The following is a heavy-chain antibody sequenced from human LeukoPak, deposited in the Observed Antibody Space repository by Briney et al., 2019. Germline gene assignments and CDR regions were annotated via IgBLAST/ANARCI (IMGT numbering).Heavy chain of an antibody. Sequence: ASVKVSCKASGYTFTDYYIHWVRQAPGQGLEWMGRINTNSGGPNYAQKFQGRFTMTRDTSISAAYMELSSLTSDDTAVFYCARARRAVAGRDFDYWGQGTLVTVSS. CDR2: INTNSGGP. J-gene: IGHJ4*02. V-gene: IGHV1-2*06. CDR1: GYTFTDYY. CDR3: ARARRAVAGRDFDY. D-gene: IGHD6-19*01.